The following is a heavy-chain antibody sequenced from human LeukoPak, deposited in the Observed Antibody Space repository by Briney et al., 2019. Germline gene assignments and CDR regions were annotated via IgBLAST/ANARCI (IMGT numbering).Heavy chain of an antibody. Sequence: PSQTLCLTCAVSGGSISSGGYSWSWIRQPPGKGLEWIGYIYHSGSTYYNPSLKSRVTISVDTSKNQFSLKLSSVTAADTAVYYCAREGYCGGDCYIDYWGQGTLVTVSS. CDR1: GGSISSGGYS. J-gene: IGHJ4*02. D-gene: IGHD2-21*02. CDR2: IYHSGST. CDR3: AREGYCGGDCYIDY. V-gene: IGHV4-30-2*05.